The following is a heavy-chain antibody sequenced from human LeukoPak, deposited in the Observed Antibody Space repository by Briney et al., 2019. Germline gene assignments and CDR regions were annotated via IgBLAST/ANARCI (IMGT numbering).Heavy chain of an antibody. J-gene: IGHJ5*02. CDR3: ARDLRVAVTGNWRWFVP. D-gene: IGHD6-19*01. V-gene: IGHV3-7*01. CDR2: IKPDGSEE. Sequence: HPGESLIHSCLASVFPFSNHWMSSGPQAPGKVLGWVPNIKPDGSEEHYVDSVKGRFTISRDNTKNSLCLQMNRLRGGDRAVYFCARDLRVAVTGNWRWFVPWGLGTLVTVSS. CDR1: VFPFSNHW.